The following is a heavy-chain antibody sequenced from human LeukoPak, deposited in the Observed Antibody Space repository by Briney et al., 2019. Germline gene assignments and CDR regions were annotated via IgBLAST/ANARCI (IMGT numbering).Heavy chain of an antibody. CDR2: INPNSGDT. J-gene: IGHJ4*02. CDR3: ARGVSSGSYHDY. CDR1: GYTFTNYY. V-gene: IGHV1-2*02. D-gene: IGHD3-10*01. Sequence: ASVKVSCKASGYTFTNYYMHWVRQAPGQGLEWMGWINPNSGDTNYAQKFQGRVTMTRDTSTSTVYMELSSLRSEDTAVYYCARGVSSGSYHDYWGQGTLVTVSS.